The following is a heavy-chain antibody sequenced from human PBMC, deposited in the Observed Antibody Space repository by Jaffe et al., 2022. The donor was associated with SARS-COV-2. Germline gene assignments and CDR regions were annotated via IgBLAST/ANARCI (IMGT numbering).Heavy chain of an antibody. D-gene: IGHD2-15*01. CDR3: ARGTGGSCYTAHHY. CDR1: GFTFSNYA. Sequence: EVQLLESGGGLVQPGGSLRLSCAASGFTFSNYAMSWVRQAPGKGLEWVSVICGSDGSTYYSDSVKGRFTISRDNSKNTLYLQMSSLRAEDTAVYYCARGTGGSCYTAHHYWGQGTLVTVSS. V-gene: IGHV3-23*01. CDR2: ICGSDGST. J-gene: IGHJ4*02.